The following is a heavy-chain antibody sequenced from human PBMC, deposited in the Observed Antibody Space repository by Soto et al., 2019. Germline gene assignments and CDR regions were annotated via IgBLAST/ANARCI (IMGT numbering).Heavy chain of an antibody. CDR3: ARGLIPYSSGWYFSDY. Sequence: ASVKVSCKASGYTFTSYGISWVRQAPGQGLEWMGWISAYNGNTNYAQKLQGRVTMTTDTSTSTAYMELRSLRSDDTAVYYCARGLIPYSSGWYFSDYWGQGTLVTVSS. D-gene: IGHD6-19*01. V-gene: IGHV1-18*01. CDR2: ISAYNGNT. J-gene: IGHJ4*02. CDR1: GYTFTSYG.